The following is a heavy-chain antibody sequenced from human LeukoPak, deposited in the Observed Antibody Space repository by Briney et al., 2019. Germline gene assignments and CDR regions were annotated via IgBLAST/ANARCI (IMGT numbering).Heavy chain of an antibody. CDR2: ISGSGGLT. D-gene: IGHD3-22*01. J-gene: IGHJ6*02. V-gene: IGHV3-23*01. CDR1: GFTFTTYA. CDR3: AKDVYYDSSGYPIAYYYGMDV. Sequence: GGSLRLSCAASGFTFTTYAMSWVRQAPGKGLEWVSGISGSGGLTYYADSVKGRFTMSRDNSKNTLYLQMNSLRAEDTAVYYCAKDVYYDSSGYPIAYYYGMDVWGQGTTVTVSS.